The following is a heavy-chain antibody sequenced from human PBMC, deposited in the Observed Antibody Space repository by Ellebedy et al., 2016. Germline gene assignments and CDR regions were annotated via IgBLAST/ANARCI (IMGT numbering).Heavy chain of an antibody. CDR2: ISSSSSTI. J-gene: IGHJ5*02. CDR1: GFTFSDYY. CDR3: ARDVRRVTMVRGVIVRFDP. D-gene: IGHD3-10*01. V-gene: IGHV3-11*04. Sequence: GESLKISCAASGFTFSDYYMSWIRQAPGKGLEWVSYISSSSSTIYYADSVKGRFTISRDNAKNSLYLQMNSLRAEDTAVYYCARDVRRVTMVRGVIVRFDPWGQGTLVTVSS.